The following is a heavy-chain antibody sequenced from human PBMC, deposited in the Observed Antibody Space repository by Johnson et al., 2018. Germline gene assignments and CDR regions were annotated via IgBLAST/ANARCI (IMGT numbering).Heavy chain of an antibody. D-gene: IGHD3-3*01. J-gene: IGHJ3*02. V-gene: IGHV3-7*01. Sequence: VQLVQSGGDLVKPGGSLRLSCATSGFNFNNAWMSWVRQAPGKGLEWVANIKQDGSEKYYVDSVKGRFTISRDNAKNSLYRQRNSLRAEDTVEYYGARDPAEFLCAFAIWGQGTMVTVSS. CDR3: ARDPAEFLCAFAI. CDR2: IKQDGSEK. CDR1: GFNFNNAW.